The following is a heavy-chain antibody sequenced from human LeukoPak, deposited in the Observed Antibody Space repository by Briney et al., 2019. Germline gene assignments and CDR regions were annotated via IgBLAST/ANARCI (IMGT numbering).Heavy chain of an antibody. CDR2: ISYDGSNK. V-gene: IGHV3-30-3*01. Sequence: PGGSLRLSCAASGFTFSSYAMHWVRQAPGKGLEWVAVISYDGSNKYYADSVKGRFTISRDNSKNTLYLQMNSLRAEDTAVYYCARSNMVRGVVFDYWGQGTLVTVSS. D-gene: IGHD3-10*01. CDR1: GFTFSSYA. CDR3: ARSNMVRGVVFDY. J-gene: IGHJ4*02.